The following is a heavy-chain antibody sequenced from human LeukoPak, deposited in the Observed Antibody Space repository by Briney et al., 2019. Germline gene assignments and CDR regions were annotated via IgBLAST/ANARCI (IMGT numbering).Heavy chain of an antibody. Sequence: PGXSLXXSXXXXXXXFXSYAMHWVRQDPGKGLEWVAFIRYDGSHTDYADSVKGRFAISRDNSKNTLYLQMNSLRPEDTAVYYCAKDTFGSTTVTGSFDYWGQGILVTVSS. V-gene: IGHV3-30*02. D-gene: IGHD4-17*01. CDR2: IRYDGSHT. J-gene: IGHJ4*02. CDR1: XXXFXSYA. CDR3: AKDTFGSTTVTGSFDY.